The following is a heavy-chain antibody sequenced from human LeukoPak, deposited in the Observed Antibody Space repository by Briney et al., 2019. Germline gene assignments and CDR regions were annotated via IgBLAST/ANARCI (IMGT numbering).Heavy chain of an antibody. V-gene: IGHV4-39*01. D-gene: IGHD2-15*01. CDR2: IYYSGST. J-gene: IGHJ4*02. CDR1: GGSISSSSYY. Sequence: PSETLSLTCTVSGGSISSSSYYWGWIRQPPGKGLEWIGSIYYSGSTYYNPSLKSRVTISVDTSKNQFSLKLSSVTAADTAVYYCARRPGSGYCSGGSCQGGHFDYWGQGTLATVSS. CDR3: ARRPGSGYCSGGSCQGGHFDY.